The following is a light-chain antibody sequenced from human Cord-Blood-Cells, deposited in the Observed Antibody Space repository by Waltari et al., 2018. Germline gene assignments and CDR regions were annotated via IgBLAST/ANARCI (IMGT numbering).Light chain of an antibody. CDR2: AAS. Sequence: DIQMTQSASSLCASVGDRVTLTCRASHSTSSYLNWYQQKPGKAPKLLIYAASSLQSGVPSRFSGSGSGTDFTLTISSLQPEDFATYYCQQSYSTPITFGQGTRLEIK. CDR3: QQSYSTPIT. J-gene: IGKJ5*01. V-gene: IGKV1-39*01. CDR1: HSTSSY.